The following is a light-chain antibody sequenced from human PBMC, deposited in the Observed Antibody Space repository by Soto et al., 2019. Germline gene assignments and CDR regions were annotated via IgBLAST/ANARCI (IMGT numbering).Light chain of an antibody. V-gene: IGKV3-20*01. Sequence: CRPSQSLSNSELAWYQQKPGKAPRLLIYGASSRATGSPDSFSGRGAGTDFTRTISSLGPEHPAVEAPQPHATEFGQGTKVDIK. J-gene: IGKJ1*01. CDR1: QSLSNSE. CDR3: QPHATE. CDR2: GAS.